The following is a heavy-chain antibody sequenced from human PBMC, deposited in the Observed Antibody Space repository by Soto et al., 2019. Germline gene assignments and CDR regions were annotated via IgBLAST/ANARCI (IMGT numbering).Heavy chain of an antibody. CDR3: ARYIVVVTATYAFDS. CDR1: GFTFSSYA. CDR2: ISYAGSDK. D-gene: IGHD2-21*02. Sequence: QVQLVESGGGVVQPGRSLRLSCAASGFTFSSYAMHWVRQAPGKGLEWVAVISYAGSDKYYADSVKGRFTISRDNSKNTLYLQMNSLRAQDTAVYYCARYIVVVTATYAFDSWGQGTMVTVSS. J-gene: IGHJ3*02. V-gene: IGHV3-30-3*01.